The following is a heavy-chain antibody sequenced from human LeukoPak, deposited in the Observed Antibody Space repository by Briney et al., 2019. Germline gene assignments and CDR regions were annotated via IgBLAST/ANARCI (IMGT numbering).Heavy chain of an antibody. CDR2: IYYSGST. V-gene: IGHV4-59*01. CDR3: ARDRREMATIGYYFDY. CDR1: GGSISSYY. J-gene: IGHJ4*02. D-gene: IGHD5-24*01. Sequence: KSSETLSLTCTVSGGSISSYYWSWIRQPPGKGLEWIGYIYYSGSTNYNPSLKSRVTISVDTSKNQFSLELSSVTAADTAVYYCARDRREMATIGYYFDYWGQGTLVTVSS.